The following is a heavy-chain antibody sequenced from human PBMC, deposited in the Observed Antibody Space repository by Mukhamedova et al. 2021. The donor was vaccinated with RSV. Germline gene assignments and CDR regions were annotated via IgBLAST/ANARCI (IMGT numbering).Heavy chain of an antibody. CDR3: AREGGIDGIYYYYYYMDV. J-gene: IGHJ6*03. V-gene: IGHV3-7*04. Sequence: GKGLEWVANIKRDGSEKYYVASVKGRFTISRDNAKNSVYLQVNDLRAEDTGVYYCAREGGIDGIYYYYYYMDVWGEGTTVTVSS. CDR2: IKRDGSEK. D-gene: IGHD5-24*01.